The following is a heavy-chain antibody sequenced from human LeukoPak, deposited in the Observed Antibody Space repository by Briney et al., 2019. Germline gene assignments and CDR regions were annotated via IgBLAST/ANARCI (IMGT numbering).Heavy chain of an antibody. Sequence: PGGSLRLFCAASGFLFSDYHMSWIRQAPGKGLEGVSYIYFTGDVIYYADSVKGRFTISRDNAKNSLYLQMNSLKAEDTAVYYCARDDMLERPSFDIWGQGTVVTVSS. V-gene: IGHV3-11*01. D-gene: IGHD1-1*01. CDR3: ARDDMLERPSFDI. CDR2: IYFTGDVI. J-gene: IGHJ3*02. CDR1: GFLFSDYH.